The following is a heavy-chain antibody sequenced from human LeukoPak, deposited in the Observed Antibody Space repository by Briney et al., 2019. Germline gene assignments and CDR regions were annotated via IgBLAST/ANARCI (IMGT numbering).Heavy chain of an antibody. J-gene: IGHJ4*02. Sequence: ASVKVSCKVSGYTLTELSMHWVRQAPGKVLEWMGGFDSEDGEAIYAQKFQGRVTMTEDTSTDTAYMELSSLRSDDTAVYYCATHKGITFGGIIVTHLYYFDYWGQGTLVTASS. CDR1: GYTLTELS. CDR3: ATHKGITFGGIIVTHLYYFDY. D-gene: IGHD3-16*02. CDR2: FDSEDGEA. V-gene: IGHV1-24*01.